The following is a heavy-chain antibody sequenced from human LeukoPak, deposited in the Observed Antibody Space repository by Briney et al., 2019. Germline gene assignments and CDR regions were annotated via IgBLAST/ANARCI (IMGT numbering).Heavy chain of an antibody. J-gene: IGHJ4*02. CDR2: LTGGGDST. D-gene: IGHD6-6*01. V-gene: IGHV3-23*01. Sequence: GGSLRLSCATSGFTFSSYVMSWVRQAPGKGLEWVTALTGGGDSTYYADSVKGRFTVSRDNSKSTLYLQMNSLRAEDTAVYYCTKGSGSSRPYYFDYWGQGTLVTVSS. CDR3: TKGSGSSRPYYFDY. CDR1: GFTFSSYV.